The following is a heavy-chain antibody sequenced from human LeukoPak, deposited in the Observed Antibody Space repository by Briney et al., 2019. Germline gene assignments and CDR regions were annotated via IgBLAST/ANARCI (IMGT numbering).Heavy chain of an antibody. Sequence: PSETLSLTRAVYGGSFSGYYWSWIRQPPGKGLEWIGEINHSGSTNYNPSLKSRVTISVDTSKNQFSLKLSSVTAADTAVYYCARDYPIAAAGPNFDYWGQGTLVTVSS. D-gene: IGHD6-13*01. CDR2: INHSGST. CDR1: GGSFSGYY. V-gene: IGHV4-34*01. CDR3: ARDYPIAAAGPNFDY. J-gene: IGHJ4*02.